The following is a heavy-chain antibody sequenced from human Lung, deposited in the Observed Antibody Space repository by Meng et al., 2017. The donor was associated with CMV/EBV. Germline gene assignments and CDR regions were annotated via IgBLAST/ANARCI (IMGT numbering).Heavy chain of an antibody. CDR1: GGTFSSYT. Sequence: SXXVSXKASGGTFSSYTISWVRQAPGQGLEWMGRIIPILGIANYAQKFQGRVTITADKSTSTAYMELSSLRSEDTAVYYCARVGQNFYGMDVWGQGTTVTVSS. CDR3: ARVGQNFYGMDV. CDR2: IIPILGIA. J-gene: IGHJ6*02. V-gene: IGHV1-69*02. D-gene: IGHD2/OR15-2a*01.